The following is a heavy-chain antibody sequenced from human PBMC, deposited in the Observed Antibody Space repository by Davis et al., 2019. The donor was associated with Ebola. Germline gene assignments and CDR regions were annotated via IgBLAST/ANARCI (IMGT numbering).Heavy chain of an antibody. CDR2: ISWNSGSI. CDR3: ARDPGSSWIS. J-gene: IGHJ5*02. Sequence: SLKISCAASGFTFDDYAMHWVRQAPGKGLEWVSGISWNSGSIGYADSVKGRFTISRDNAKNSLYLQMNSLRAEDTAVYYCARDPGSSWISWGQGTLVTVSS. V-gene: IGHV3-9*01. D-gene: IGHD6-13*01. CDR1: GFTFDDYA.